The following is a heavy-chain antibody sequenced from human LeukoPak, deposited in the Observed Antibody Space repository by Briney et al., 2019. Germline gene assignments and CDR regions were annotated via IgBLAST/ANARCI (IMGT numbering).Heavy chain of an antibody. Sequence: SETLSLTCTVSGGSVSNSLYYWSWIRQPPGKGLEWIGYIYYNGDTNYNPSLKSRVIISIDTSSNQFPLRLNSMTAAGTAVYYCARVLRAASWRSYDYWGQGSLVTVSS. D-gene: IGHD5-18*01. J-gene: IGHJ4*02. CDR1: GGSVSNSLYY. V-gene: IGHV4-61*01. CDR2: IYYNGDT. CDR3: ARVLRAASWRSYDY.